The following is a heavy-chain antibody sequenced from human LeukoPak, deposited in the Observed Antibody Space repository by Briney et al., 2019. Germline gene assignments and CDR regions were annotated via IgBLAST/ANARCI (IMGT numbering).Heavy chain of an antibody. Sequence: GGSLRLSRAASGFTFSSYSMNWVRQAPGKGLEWVSSISSSSSYIYYADSVKGRVTISRDNAKNSLYLQMNSLRAEDTAVYYCARGANQIDYWGQGTLVTVSS. CDR3: ARGANQIDY. D-gene: IGHD1-14*01. CDR1: GFTFSSYS. J-gene: IGHJ4*02. V-gene: IGHV3-21*01. CDR2: ISSSSSYI.